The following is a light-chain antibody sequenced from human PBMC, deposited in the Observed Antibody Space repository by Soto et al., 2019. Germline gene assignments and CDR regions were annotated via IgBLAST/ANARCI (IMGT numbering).Light chain of an antibody. Sequence: GNSVTITCPASQSVTTWLAWYQQKKGKPPNILIYKASNLESGLPSRFTGSRSGTEFTLTISCLQADDFYTYYCQQYSSSPITFGQGTRLE. CDR1: QSVTTW. CDR3: QQYSSSPIT. J-gene: IGKJ5*01. V-gene: IGKV1-5*03. CDR2: KAS.